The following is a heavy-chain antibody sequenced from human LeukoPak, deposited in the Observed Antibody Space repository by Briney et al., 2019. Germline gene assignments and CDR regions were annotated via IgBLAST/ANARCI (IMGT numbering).Heavy chain of an antibody. CDR3: AKGPQLYSGYHPDY. CDR1: GFTFSSNA. V-gene: IGHV3-23*01. Sequence: PGGSLRLSCAASGFTFSSNAMTWVRQAPGEGLEWVSTITGSDDTTYYADSVKGRCTISRDYSKNTVHSQLNNLRAEDTAMYYCAKGPQLYSGYHPDYWGQGTLVTVSS. J-gene: IGHJ4*02. CDR2: ITGSDDTT. D-gene: IGHD5-12*01.